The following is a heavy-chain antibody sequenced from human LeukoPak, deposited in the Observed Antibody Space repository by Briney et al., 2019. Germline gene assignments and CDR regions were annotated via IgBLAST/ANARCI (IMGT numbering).Heavy chain of an antibody. CDR2: IRYDGSNK. D-gene: IGHD3-3*01. J-gene: IGHJ4*02. V-gene: IGHV3-30*02. Sequence: GGSLRLSCAASGFTFSSYGMHWVRQAPGKGLEWVAFIRYDGSNKYYADSVKGRFTISRDNSKNTLYLQMNSLRAEDTAVYYCAKDHLIYDFWGGYHDYWGQGTLVTVSS. CDR1: GFTFSSYG. CDR3: AKDHLIYDFWGGYHDY.